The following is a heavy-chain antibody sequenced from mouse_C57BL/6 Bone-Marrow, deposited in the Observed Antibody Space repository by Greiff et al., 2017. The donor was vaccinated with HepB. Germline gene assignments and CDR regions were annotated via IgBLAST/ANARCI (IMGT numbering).Heavy chain of an antibody. D-gene: IGHD2-4*01. CDR1: GFTFSSYA. J-gene: IGHJ3*01. CDR2: ISSGGDYI. V-gene: IGHV5-9-1*02. Sequence: EVQVVESGEGLVKPGGSLKLSCAASGFTFSSYAMSWVRQTPEKRLEWVAYISSGGDYIYYADTVKGRFTISRDNARNTLYLQMSSLKSEDTAMYYCTRGDYDKKFAYWGQGTLVTVSA. CDR3: TRGDYDKKFAY.